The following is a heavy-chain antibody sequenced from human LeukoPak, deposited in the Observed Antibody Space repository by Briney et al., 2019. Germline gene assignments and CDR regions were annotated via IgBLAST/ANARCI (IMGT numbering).Heavy chain of an antibody. J-gene: IGHJ6*03. D-gene: IGHD5-12*01. CDR3: ARSAGRSYYYNYMDV. V-gene: IGHV4-38-2*01. CDR2: IYHSGST. Sequence: PSETLSLTCAVSGYSISSGYYWSWIRQPPGKGLEWIGYIYHSGSTNYNPSLKSRVTISVDTSKNQFSLKVTPVTAADTAVYYCARSAGRSYYYNYMDVWGKGTTVTVSS. CDR1: GYSISSGYY.